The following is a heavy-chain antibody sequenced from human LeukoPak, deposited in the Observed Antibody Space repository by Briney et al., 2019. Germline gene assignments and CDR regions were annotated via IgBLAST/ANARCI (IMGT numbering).Heavy chain of an antibody. CDR1: GFTFSSYA. CDR3: ARTIEQWLVGYFDY. V-gene: IGHV3-23*01. Sequence: GGTPRLSCAASGFTFSSYAMSWVRQAPGKGLEWVSAISGSGGSTYYADSVKGRFTISRDNSKNTLYLQMNSLRAEDTAVYYCARTIEQWLVGYFDYWGQGTLVTVSS. J-gene: IGHJ4*02. CDR2: ISGSGGST. D-gene: IGHD6-19*01.